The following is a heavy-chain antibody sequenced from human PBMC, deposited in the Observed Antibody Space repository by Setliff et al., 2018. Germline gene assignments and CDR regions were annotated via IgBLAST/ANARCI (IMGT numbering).Heavy chain of an antibody. J-gene: IGHJ3*01. Sequence: PGGSLRLSCAGSGFTFSSHWMYWVRQAPGKGLVWVSRINSDGSSITYADSVKGRFTISRDNAKNTLYLQMNRLRAEDTALYYCARAHRYFSDTSGYFYDQGRSAFDVWGQGTMVTVSS. CDR1: GFTFSSHW. D-gene: IGHD3-22*01. V-gene: IGHV3-74*01. CDR3: ARAHRYFSDTSGYFYDQGRSAFDV. CDR2: INSDGSSI.